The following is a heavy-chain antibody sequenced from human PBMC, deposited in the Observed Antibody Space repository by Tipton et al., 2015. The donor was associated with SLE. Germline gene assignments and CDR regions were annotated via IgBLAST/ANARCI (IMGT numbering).Heavy chain of an antibody. J-gene: IGHJ4*02. D-gene: IGHD6-13*01. Sequence: TLSLTCAVYGGSLRVYYWSWIRQTPGKGLQWVGEINHSGSTKYNPSLKNRVTMSVDTSKNHFSLKLISVTAADTAVYYCARRRGSSWYEDYFDYWGQGTLVTVSS. CDR1: GGSLRVYY. CDR2: INHSGST. V-gene: IGHV4-34*01. CDR3: ARRRGSSWYEDYFDY.